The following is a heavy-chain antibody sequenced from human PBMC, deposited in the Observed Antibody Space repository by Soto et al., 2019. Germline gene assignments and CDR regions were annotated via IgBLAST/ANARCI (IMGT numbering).Heavy chain of an antibody. CDR1: GASISGFY. J-gene: IGHJ5*02. Sequence: SETLSLTCTVSGASISGFYWSWIRKSAGKGLEWIGRIYATGTTDYNPSLKSRVMMSVGTSKKQFSLKLRSVTAADTAVYYCVRDGTKTLRDWFDPWGQGISVTVSS. D-gene: IGHD1-1*01. CDR3: VRDGTKTLRDWFDP. CDR2: IYATGTT. V-gene: IGHV4-4*07.